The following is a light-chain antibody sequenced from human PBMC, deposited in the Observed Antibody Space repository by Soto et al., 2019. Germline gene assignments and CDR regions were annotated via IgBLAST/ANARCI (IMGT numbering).Light chain of an antibody. V-gene: IGKV3-20*01. CDR1: QSVSGSF. CDR2: AAS. Sequence: EIVLTQSPGTLSLSPGERATLSCRASQSVSGSFLAWYQQKPGQAPRLLIFAASSRATGIPDRFSGSGSGTDFSLTNSRLEPEDFAVYYCQQFGSSPYTFGQGTKLEIK. CDR3: QQFGSSPYT. J-gene: IGKJ2*01.